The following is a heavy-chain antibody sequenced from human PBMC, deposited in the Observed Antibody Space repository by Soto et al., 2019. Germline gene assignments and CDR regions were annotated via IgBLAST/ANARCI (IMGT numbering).Heavy chain of an antibody. Sequence: QVQLVESGGGVVQPGGSLRLSCAASGFTFSSYGMHWVRQAPGKGLEWVTFISFDGRNTDYSDSVKGRFTISRDNSKNTLYPQMNSLRAEDRAVYYCAKGYGGQRLTRGDAFDIWGQGTMVTVSS. D-gene: IGHD2-2*01. V-gene: IGHV3-30*18. J-gene: IGHJ3*02. CDR2: ISFDGRNT. CDR3: AKGYGGQRLTRGDAFDI. CDR1: GFTFSSYG.